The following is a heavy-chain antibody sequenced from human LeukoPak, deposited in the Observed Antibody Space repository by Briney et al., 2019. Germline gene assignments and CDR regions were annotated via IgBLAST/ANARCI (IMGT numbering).Heavy chain of an antibody. D-gene: IGHD3-10*01. Sequence: SETLSLTCTVSGGSISTYYWSWIRQPPGKGLEWIGHIYYIGSTNYNPSLKSRVAISVDTSKNQFSLKLRSVTAADTAVYYCARGDYGSGSRNANWFDPWGQGTLVTVSS. CDR1: GGSISTYY. CDR2: IYYIGST. J-gene: IGHJ5*02. V-gene: IGHV4-59*01. CDR3: ARGDYGSGSRNANWFDP.